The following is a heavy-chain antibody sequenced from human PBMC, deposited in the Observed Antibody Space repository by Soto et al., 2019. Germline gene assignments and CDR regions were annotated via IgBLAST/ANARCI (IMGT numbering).Heavy chain of an antibody. D-gene: IGHD3-3*01. V-gene: IGHV3-23*01. CDR1: GFTFSSYA. CDR2: ISGSGGST. Sequence: EVQLLESGGGLVQPGGSLRLSCAASGFTFSSYAMSWVRQAPGKGLEWVSAISGSGGSTYYADSVKGRFTISRDNSKNTLYLQMNSLRAEDTAVYYCAKVSGYDFWSGYQGPDYWGQGTLVTVSS. CDR3: AKVSGYDFWSGYQGPDY. J-gene: IGHJ4*02.